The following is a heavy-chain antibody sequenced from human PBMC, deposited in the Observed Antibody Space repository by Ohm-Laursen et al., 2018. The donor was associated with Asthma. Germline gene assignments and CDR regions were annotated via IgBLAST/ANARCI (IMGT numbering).Heavy chain of an antibody. CDR2: VNPNSGNT. V-gene: IGHV1-8*01. CDR1: GYTFTSYD. J-gene: IGHJ4*02. CDR3: ARVSGSTSSFDS. Sequence: ASVKVSCKASGYTFTSYDIDWVRQAPGQGLEWMGWVNPNSGNTDYAQRFQGRVTMTRNTTINTAYMELTSLRFEDTAVYYCARVSGSTSSFDSWGQGTPVTVSS. D-gene: IGHD6-6*01.